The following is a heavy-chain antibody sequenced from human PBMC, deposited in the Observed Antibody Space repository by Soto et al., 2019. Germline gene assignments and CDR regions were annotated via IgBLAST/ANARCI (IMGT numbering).Heavy chain of an antibody. V-gene: IGHV3-7*01. CDR2: IKRDGSEK. CDR1: GFTFSDYW. J-gene: IGHJ4*02. D-gene: IGHD1-1*01. Sequence: PGGSLRLSCAASGFTFSDYWMSWVRQAPGKGLEWVANIKRDGSEKYYVDSVKGRFTISRDNAKNSLWLQMNSLRAEDTAVYYCARDWERFDYWGQGTLVTVSS. CDR3: ARDWERFDY.